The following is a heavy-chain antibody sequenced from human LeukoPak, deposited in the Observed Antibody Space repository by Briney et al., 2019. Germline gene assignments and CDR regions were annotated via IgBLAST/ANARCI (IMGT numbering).Heavy chain of an antibody. V-gene: IGHV1-2*02. CDR2: INPNDGDT. J-gene: IGHJ5*02. D-gene: IGHD3-22*01. CDR1: GYTFTDYY. Sequence: ASVRVSCKASGYTFTDYYMHWVRQAPGQGVEWMGWINPNDGDTNYAQKFQGRVTMTRDTSISTAYMELSSLRSEDTAVYYCARTYYYDSSGYYLGGNWFDPWGQGTLVTVSS. CDR3: ARTYYYDSSGYYLGGNWFDP.